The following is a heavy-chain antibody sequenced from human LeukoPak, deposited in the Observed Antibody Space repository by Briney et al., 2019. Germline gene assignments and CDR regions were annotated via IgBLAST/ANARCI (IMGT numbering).Heavy chain of an antibody. J-gene: IGHJ4*02. V-gene: IGHV3-11*01. CDR3: ARDAYSSGLFSSFDLGRLSDQNDY. CDR1: GFTFRSYY. Sequence: PGGSLRLSCAAPGFTFRSYYMSWIRQAPGQGLEWVSYISSSGSTIYYADSVKCRFTISRDNAKNSLYLQMNSLRAEDTAVYYCARDAYSSGLFSSFDLGRLSDQNDYWGQGTLVTVSS. CDR2: ISSSGSTI. D-gene: IGHD6-19*01.